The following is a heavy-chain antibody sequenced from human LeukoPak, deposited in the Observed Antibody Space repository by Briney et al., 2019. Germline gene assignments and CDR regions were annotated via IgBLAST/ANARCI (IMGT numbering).Heavy chain of an antibody. J-gene: IGHJ4*02. V-gene: IGHV3-48*03. CDR2: ISSSGSTI. Sequence: GGSLRLSCAASGFTFSGYEMNWVRQAPGKGLEWVSYISSSGSTIYYADSVKGRFTISRDNAKNSLYLQMNSLRAEDTAVYYCARAPLYFTSCYDYWGQGTLVTVSS. CDR1: GFTFSGYE. CDR3: ARAPLYFTSCYDY. D-gene: IGHD2-2*01.